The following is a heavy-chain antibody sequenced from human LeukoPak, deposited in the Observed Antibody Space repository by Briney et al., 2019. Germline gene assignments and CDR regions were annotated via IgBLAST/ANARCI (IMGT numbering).Heavy chain of an antibody. Sequence: GASVKVSCKASGYTFTGYYMHWVRQAPGQGLEWMGWINPNSGGTNYAQKLQGRVTMTTDTSTSTAYMELRSLRSDDTAVYYCAREAAEVGFYWFDPWGQGTLVTVSS. J-gene: IGHJ5*02. D-gene: IGHD2-15*01. CDR2: INPNSGGT. CDR1: GYTFTGYY. V-gene: IGHV1-2*02. CDR3: AREAAEVGFYWFDP.